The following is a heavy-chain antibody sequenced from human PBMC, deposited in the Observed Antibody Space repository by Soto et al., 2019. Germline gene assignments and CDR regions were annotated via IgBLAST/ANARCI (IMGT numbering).Heavy chain of an antibody. J-gene: IGHJ4*02. D-gene: IGHD2-2*01. CDR3: ARATGCSSTSCYLTD. Sequence: QVQLQESGPGLVKPSETLSLTCTVSGGSISSYYWSWIRQPPGKGLEWIGYIYYSGSTNYNPSLKSRVTISVDTSKNQFSLKLSSVTAADTAVYYCARATGCSSTSCYLTDWGQGTLVTVSS. CDR2: IYYSGST. V-gene: IGHV4-59*01. CDR1: GGSISSYY.